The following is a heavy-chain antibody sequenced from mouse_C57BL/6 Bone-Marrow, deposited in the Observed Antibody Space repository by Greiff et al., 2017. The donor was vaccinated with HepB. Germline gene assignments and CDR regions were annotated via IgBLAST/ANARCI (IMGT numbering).Heavy chain of an antibody. Sequence: VQLKQPGAELVMPGASVKLSCKASGYTFTSYWMHWVKQRPGQGLEWIGEIDPSDSYTNYNQKFKGKSTLTVDKSSSTAYMQLSSLTSEDSAVYYCARDHYYGSRPWFAYWGQGTLVTVSA. CDR2: IDPSDSYT. CDR3: ARDHYYGSRPWFAY. D-gene: IGHD1-1*01. V-gene: IGHV1-69*01. J-gene: IGHJ3*01. CDR1: GYTFTSYW.